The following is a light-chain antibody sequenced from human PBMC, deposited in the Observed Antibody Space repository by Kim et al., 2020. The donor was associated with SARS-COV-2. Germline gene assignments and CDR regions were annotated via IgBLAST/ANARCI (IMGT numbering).Light chain of an antibody. Sequence: SYELIQPPSVSVAPGQTASITCGGDNIRYRSVHWYQQRPGQAPVLVVYDDSARPSGIPERFSGSNSGNTATLTISRVEPGDEADFYCQVWDSDSGVVFGGGTQLTVL. CDR1: NIRYRS. V-gene: IGLV3-21*02. CDR3: QVWDSDSGVV. CDR2: DDS. J-gene: IGLJ2*01.